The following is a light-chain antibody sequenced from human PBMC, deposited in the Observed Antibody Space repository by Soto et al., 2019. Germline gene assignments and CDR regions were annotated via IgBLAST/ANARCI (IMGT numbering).Light chain of an antibody. J-gene: IGKJ1*01. CDR3: QQYNNWPET. V-gene: IGKV3-15*01. CDR1: ESVSSK. Sequence: ETVLTQSPATLSVSPGGRATLSCRASESVSSKLVWYQKKPGQAPRLLIHDAPTRATGIPARFSGSGSGTEFTLTISSLQSEDFAVYYCQQYNNWPETFGQGTKVDI. CDR2: DAP.